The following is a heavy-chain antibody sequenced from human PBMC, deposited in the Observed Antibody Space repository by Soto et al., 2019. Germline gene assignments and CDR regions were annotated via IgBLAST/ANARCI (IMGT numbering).Heavy chain of an antibody. J-gene: IGHJ4*02. CDR1: GGSISSGDYY. CDR2: IYYSGNT. Sequence: SETLSLTCTVSGGSISSGDYYWSWIRQPPGKGLEWIGYIYYSGNTYYNPSLKSRVTISVDTSKNQFSLQLSSVTAADTAVYSCAREGYFDRTNDYSGQGTLVTVSS. D-gene: IGHD1-26*01. CDR3: AREGYFDRTNDY. V-gene: IGHV4-30-4*01.